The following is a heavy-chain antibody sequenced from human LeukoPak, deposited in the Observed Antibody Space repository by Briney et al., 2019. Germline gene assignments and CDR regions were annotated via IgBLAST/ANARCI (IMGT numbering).Heavy chain of an antibody. J-gene: IGHJ6*02. D-gene: IGHD1-26*01. CDR1: GFTFSSYE. CDR2: INSRGSTI. Sequence: GGSLRLSCAASGFTFSSYEMNWVRQAAGKGLEWVSYINSRGSTIYYADSVKGRFTISRDNGKNALYLQMNSLRAEDTAVYYCARGRAYRDGTDVWGQGTTVTVSS. V-gene: IGHV3-48*03. CDR3: ARGRAYRDGTDV.